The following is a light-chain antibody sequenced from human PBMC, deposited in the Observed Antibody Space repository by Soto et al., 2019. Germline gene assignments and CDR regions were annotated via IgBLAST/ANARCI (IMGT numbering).Light chain of an antibody. V-gene: IGKV1-39*01. Sequence: DIQMTQSPSSLSASVGDRVTITCRASQSISSYLNWYQQKPGKAPKLLIYAASSLQSGVPSRFSGSGSGTDFTLTISSLQPEDFTTYYCQQSYTSWTFGQGT. CDR1: QSISSY. CDR2: AAS. CDR3: QQSYTSWT. J-gene: IGKJ1*01.